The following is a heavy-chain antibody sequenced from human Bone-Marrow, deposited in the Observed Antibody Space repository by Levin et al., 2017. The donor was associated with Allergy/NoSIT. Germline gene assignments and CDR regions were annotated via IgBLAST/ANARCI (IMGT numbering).Heavy chain of an antibody. CDR3: ADLTTKYKMDV. D-gene: IGHD1-1*01. J-gene: IGHJ6*04. CDR1: GFAFSDHY. V-gene: IGHV3-72*01. CDR2: IRKKSDGYTT. Sequence: PGGSLRLSCAASGFAFSDHYMDWVRQSPGKGLEWVARIRKKSDGYTTEYAASVEGRFSISRDDSKKSLYLQMNSLKTEDTAVYSCADLTTKYKMDVWGEGTTVTVSS.